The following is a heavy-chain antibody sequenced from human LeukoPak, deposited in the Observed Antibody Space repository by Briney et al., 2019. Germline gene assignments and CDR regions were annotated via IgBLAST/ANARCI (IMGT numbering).Heavy chain of an antibody. Sequence: SETLSLTCTVSGGSISSSSYYWGWIRQPPGKGLEWIGSIYYSGSTYYNPSLKSRVTVSVDMSKKQFSLKVSSVTAADTAVYYCARPHRGYSYGFDYWGQGTLVTVSS. D-gene: IGHD5-18*01. CDR2: IYYSGST. CDR1: GGSISSSSYY. V-gene: IGHV4-39*01. J-gene: IGHJ4*02. CDR3: ARPHRGYSYGFDY.